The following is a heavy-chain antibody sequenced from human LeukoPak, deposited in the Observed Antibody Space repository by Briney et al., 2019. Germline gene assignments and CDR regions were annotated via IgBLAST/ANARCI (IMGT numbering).Heavy chain of an antibody. CDR1: GFTLSSYG. CDR2: IKADGSEK. Sequence: GGSLRLSCAASGFTLSSYGMHWVRQTPGKGLEWVASIKADGSEKYYVDSVKGRFTISRDNVENSLFLQMNSLRGEDTSVYFCARGHLGLNSWGQGTLVTVSS. J-gene: IGHJ5*02. CDR3: ARGHLGLNS. V-gene: IGHV3-7*01.